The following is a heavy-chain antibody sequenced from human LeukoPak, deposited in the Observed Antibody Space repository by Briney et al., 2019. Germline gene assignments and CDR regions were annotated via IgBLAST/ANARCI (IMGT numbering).Heavy chain of an antibody. V-gene: IGHV3-15*01. J-gene: IGHJ6*02. CDR2: IKSKIDGGTT. Sequence: GGSLRLSCAASGFTFSDAWMSWVRQAPGKGLEWVGRIKSKIDGGTTDYAAPVKGRFTISRDDSKNTLYLQMNSLKTEDTAVYYCATAAVYYYYAMDVWGQGTTVTVSS. D-gene: IGHD2-15*01. CDR3: ATAAVYYYYAMDV. CDR1: GFTFSDAW.